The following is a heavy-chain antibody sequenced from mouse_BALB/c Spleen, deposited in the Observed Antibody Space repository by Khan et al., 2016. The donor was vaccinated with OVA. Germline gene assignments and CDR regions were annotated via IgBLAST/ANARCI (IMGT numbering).Heavy chain of an antibody. V-gene: IGHV1-4*01. D-gene: IGHD2-14*01. CDR2: INPSNGYT. Sequence: QMQLEESGAELARPGASVKMSCKASGYTFTSYTIHWIKERPGQGLEWIGYINPSNGYTNYNQKFKDNATLTTDKSSTTAYLQLSSLTSDDSAVYNCVRDGAYHRNDGWFAYWGQGTLVTVSA. CDR1: GYTFTSYT. CDR3: VRDGAYHRNDGWFAY. J-gene: IGHJ3*01.